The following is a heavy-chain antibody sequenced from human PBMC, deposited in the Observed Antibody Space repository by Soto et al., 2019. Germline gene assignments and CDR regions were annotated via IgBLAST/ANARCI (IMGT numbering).Heavy chain of an antibody. CDR3: AGGPRSLTFWGVIVGPFDY. CDR2: IIPIFGTA. D-gene: IGHD3-16*02. J-gene: IGHJ4*02. Sequence: QVQLVQSGAEVKKPGSSVKVSCKASGGTFSSYAISWVRQAPGQGLEWMGGIIPIFGTANYAQKFQGRVTITADESTSTAYMEVSSLRSEDTAVYYCAGGPRSLTFWGVIVGPFDYWGQGTLVTVSS. V-gene: IGHV1-69*01. CDR1: GGTFSSYA.